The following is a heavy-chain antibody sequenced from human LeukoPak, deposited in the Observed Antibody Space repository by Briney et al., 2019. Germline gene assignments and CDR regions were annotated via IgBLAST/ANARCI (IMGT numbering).Heavy chain of an antibody. D-gene: IGHD3/OR15-3a*01. J-gene: IGHJ3*02. Sequence: QPGGSLRLSCAASGFTFSRYWMHWVRKAPGKGLLWVSRINSDGSSIYYADSVKGRFTTSRDNAKNALHLQMNSLTAEDTAVYYCVLDLFSSFAFDIWGQGTMVTVSP. V-gene: IGHV3-74*01. CDR3: VLDLFSSFAFDI. CDR1: GFTFSRYW. CDR2: INSDGSSI.